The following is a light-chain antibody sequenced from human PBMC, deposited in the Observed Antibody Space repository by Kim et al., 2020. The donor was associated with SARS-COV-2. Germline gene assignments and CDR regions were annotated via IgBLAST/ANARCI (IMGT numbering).Light chain of an antibody. Sequence: SSELTQDPAVSVALGQTVRITCQGDSLRSYYASWYQQKTGQAPVLVIYGKNNRPSGIPDRFSGSSSGNTASLTITGAQAEDEADYYCNSRDSSGNLWVLGGGTKLTVL. CDR3: NSRDSSGNLWV. CDR1: SLRSYY. CDR2: GKN. V-gene: IGLV3-19*01. J-gene: IGLJ3*02.